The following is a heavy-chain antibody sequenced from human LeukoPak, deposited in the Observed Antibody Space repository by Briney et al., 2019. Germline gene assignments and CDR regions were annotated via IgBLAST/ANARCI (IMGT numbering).Heavy chain of an antibody. CDR1: GGSISSYY. Sequence: SETLSLTCTVSGGSISSYYWSWIRQPAGKGLEWIGRIYTSGSTNYNPSLKSRVTMSVDTSKNQFSLKLSSVTAADTAVYYCARDSRVVPAARGDHYYYYYMDVWGKGTTVTVSS. J-gene: IGHJ6*03. CDR3: ARDSRVVPAARGDHYYYYYMDV. D-gene: IGHD2-2*01. CDR2: IYTSGST. V-gene: IGHV4-4*07.